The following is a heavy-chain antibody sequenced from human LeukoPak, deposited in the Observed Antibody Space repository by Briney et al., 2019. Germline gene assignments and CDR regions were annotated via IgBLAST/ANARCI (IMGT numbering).Heavy chain of an antibody. J-gene: IGHJ4*02. CDR3: AKDSIAAAGPPYSDY. CDR1: GFTFSSYG. D-gene: IGHD6-13*01. CDR2: IRYDGSNK. Sequence: PGGSLRLSCAASGFTFSSYGMHWVRQAPGKGLEWVAFIRYDGSNKYYADSVKGRFTISRDNSKNTLYLQMNSLRAEDTAVYYCAKDSIAAAGPPYSDYWGQGTLVTVSS. V-gene: IGHV3-30*02.